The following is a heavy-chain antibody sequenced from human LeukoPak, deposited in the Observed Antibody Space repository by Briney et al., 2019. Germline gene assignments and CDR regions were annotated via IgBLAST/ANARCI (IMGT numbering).Heavy chain of an antibody. CDR2: ISGSGGST. V-gene: IGHV3-23*01. CDR1: GFTSSSYA. J-gene: IGHJ4*02. CDR3: AKSGAGPTAFFDY. Sequence: GGSLRLSCAASGFTSSSYAMSWVRQTPGKGLEWVSGISGSGGSTYYADSVKGRFTISRDNSKKTLYLQMNSLRAEDTAVYYCAKSGAGPTAFFDYWGQGTLVTVSS. D-gene: IGHD1-26*01.